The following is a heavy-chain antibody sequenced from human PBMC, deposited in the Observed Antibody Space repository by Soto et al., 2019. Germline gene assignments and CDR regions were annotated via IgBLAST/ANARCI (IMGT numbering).Heavy chain of an antibody. J-gene: IGHJ4*02. CDR2: ISWDGGST. CDR3: AKGYDDILTGYQDYYFDY. D-gene: IGHD3-9*01. Sequence: GGSLRLSCAASGFTFDDYTMHWVRQAPGKGLEWVSLISWDGGSTYYADSVKRRFTISRDNSKNSLYPQMNSLRTEDTALYYCAKGYDDILTGYQDYYFDYWGQGTLVTVSS. CDR1: GFTFDDYT. V-gene: IGHV3-43*01.